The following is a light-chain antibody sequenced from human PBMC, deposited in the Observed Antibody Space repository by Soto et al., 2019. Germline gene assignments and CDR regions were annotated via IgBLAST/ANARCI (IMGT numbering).Light chain of an antibody. CDR3: QQLLSYPIT. CDR2: GAS. Sequence: EIVSTQSPGTLSLSPGERATLSCRASQSVRSSHLAWYQQKPGQAPRLLIYGASSRATGIPDRFSGSGSGTSFTLTISSLQPEDFATYYCQQLLSYPITFGQGTRLEIK. V-gene: IGKV3-20*01. J-gene: IGKJ5*01. CDR1: QSVRSSH.